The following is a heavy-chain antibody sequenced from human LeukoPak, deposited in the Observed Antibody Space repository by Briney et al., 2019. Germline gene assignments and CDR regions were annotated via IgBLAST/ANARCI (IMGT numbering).Heavy chain of an antibody. CDR3: ARWVTTIDY. CDR1: GFTFSSYS. D-gene: IGHD4-17*01. CDR2: ISSSSSYI. Sequence: GSLRLSCAASGFTFSSYSMNWVRQAPGKGLEWVSSISSSSSYIYYAGSVKGRFTISRDNAKNSLYLQMNSLRAEDTAVYYCARWVTTIDYWGQGTLVTVSS. J-gene: IGHJ4*02. V-gene: IGHV3-21*01.